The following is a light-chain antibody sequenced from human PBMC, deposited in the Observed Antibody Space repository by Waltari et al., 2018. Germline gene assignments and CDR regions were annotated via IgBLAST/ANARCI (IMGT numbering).Light chain of an antibody. V-gene: IGLV2-14*03. CDR2: DVP. CDR3: SSYTTRSTRV. CDR1: SSDVGDYKY. J-gene: IGLJ1*01. Sequence: QSALTQPASVSGSPGQSITISCTATSSDVGDYKYVSWYQQHPGKVPNLLIYDVPNRPSGISYRFSGSKSGYTASLTISGLQAEDEADYYCSSYTTRSTRVFGTGTKVTVL.